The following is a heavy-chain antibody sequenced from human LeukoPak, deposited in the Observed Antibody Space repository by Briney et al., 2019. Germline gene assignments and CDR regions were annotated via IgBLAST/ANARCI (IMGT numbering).Heavy chain of an antibody. CDR1: GYTFTGYY. CDR2: IKPNSGGT. D-gene: IGHD2-2*02. CDR3: ASPYCSSTSCYSQAAFDI. Sequence: GASVKVSCKASGYTFTGYYMHWVRQAPGQGLEWMGWIKPNSGGTNYAQKFQGRVTMTRDTCISTAYMELSRLRSDDTAVYYCASPYCSSTSCYSQAAFDIWGQGTMVTVSS. V-gene: IGHV1-2*02. J-gene: IGHJ3*02.